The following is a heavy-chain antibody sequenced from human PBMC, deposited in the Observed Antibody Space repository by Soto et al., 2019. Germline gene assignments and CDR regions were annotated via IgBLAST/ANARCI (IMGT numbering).Heavy chain of an antibody. CDR1: GFTFSFYS. J-gene: IGHJ6*02. CDR2: ISSSTTYI. D-gene: IGHD4-4*01. Sequence: GGSLRLCCAASGFTFSFYSMNWVRQAPGQGLEWVSYISSSTTYIYYADSVKGRFTISRDNAKNSLYLQMNSLRAEDTAVYYCARGDSDYEDFDYYYYVMDGWAQGTTVTVSS. CDR3: ARGDSDYEDFDYYYYVMDG. V-gene: IGHV3-21*05.